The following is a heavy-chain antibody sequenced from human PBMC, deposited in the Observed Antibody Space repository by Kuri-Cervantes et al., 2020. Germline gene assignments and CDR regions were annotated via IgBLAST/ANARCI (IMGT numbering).Heavy chain of an antibody. D-gene: IGHD3-3*01. CDR3: ARLAIRYYFDY. CDR2: IYYSGST. V-gene: IGHV4-39*01. CDR1: GGSISSSSYY. J-gene: IGHJ4*02. Sequence: GSLRLSCTVSGGSISSSSYYWGWLRQPPGKGLEWIGSIYYSGSTYYNPSLKSRVTISVDTSKQQFSLKLGSVTAVDTAVYYCARLAIRYYFDYWGQGTLVTVSS.